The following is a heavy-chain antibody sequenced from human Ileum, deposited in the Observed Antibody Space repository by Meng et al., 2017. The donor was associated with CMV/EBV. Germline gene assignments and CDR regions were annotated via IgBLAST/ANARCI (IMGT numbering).Heavy chain of an antibody. J-gene: IGHJ4*02. D-gene: IGHD3-16*01. CDR1: GDSITSFY. Sequence: HVTLRASGPGLGKPSEPLSLTGTVSGDSITSFYWSWIRQPAGKALEWIGRIYHGGSTNYNPSLKSRVTLSVDTSKNQFSMRLTSVTAADTAVYYCARGPGGFGDFNFDYWGQGTLVTVSS. V-gene: IGHV4-4*07. CDR3: ARGPGGFGDFNFDY. CDR2: IYHGGST.